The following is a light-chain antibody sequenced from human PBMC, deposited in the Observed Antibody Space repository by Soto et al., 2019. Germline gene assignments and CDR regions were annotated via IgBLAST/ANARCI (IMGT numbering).Light chain of an antibody. CDR2: DVS. V-gene: IGLV2-14*01. CDR3: SSYTRTNSWV. J-gene: IGLJ3*02. Sequence: QSALTQFASVSGSPGQSITISCTGTSSDVGGYNYVSWYQQHPGKAPKLIIYDVSNRPSGVSTRFSGSKSGNAASLTISGLQAEDEADYSCSSYTRTNSWVFCGGTKLTAL. CDR1: SSDVGGYNY.